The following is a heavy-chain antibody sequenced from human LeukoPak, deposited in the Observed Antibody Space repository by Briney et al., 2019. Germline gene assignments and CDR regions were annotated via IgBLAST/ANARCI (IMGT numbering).Heavy chain of an antibody. Sequence: GASVTVSCTASGYTFTAYYMHWVRQAPGQGLEWMGWINPNSGGTNYAQNFQGRVTITRDTSISTAYVELTTLRSDDTAVYYCATARSIGSDWYRRASHPFDIWGQGTMVTVSS. CDR2: INPNSGGT. D-gene: IGHD6-19*01. J-gene: IGHJ3*02. V-gene: IGHV1-2*02. CDR3: ATARSIGSDWYRRASHPFDI. CDR1: GYTFTAYY.